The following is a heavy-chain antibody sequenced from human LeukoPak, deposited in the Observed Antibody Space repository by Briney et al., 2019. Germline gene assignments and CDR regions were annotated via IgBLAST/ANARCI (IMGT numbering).Heavy chain of an antibody. Sequence: PSETLSITCTVSGGSISSYYWSWIRQPPGKGLEWIGYIYYSGSTNYNPSLKSRVTISVDTSKNQFSLKLSSVTAADTAVYYCARTLPLYGMDVWGQGTTVTVSS. V-gene: IGHV4-59*01. CDR1: GGSISSYY. CDR2: IYYSGST. J-gene: IGHJ6*02. CDR3: ARTLPLYGMDV. D-gene: IGHD2-21*02.